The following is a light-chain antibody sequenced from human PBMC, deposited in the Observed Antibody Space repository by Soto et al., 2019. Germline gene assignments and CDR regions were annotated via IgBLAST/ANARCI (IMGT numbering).Light chain of an antibody. V-gene: IGKV3-20*01. Sequence: EVVLTQSPGTLSLSPGERATLSCRASQSVSNNYLAWYQQKPGQSPKLLIFGSSDRATGIPDRFSGSGSGTDFTHTISSLEPEDFAVDYCQQYGSSPPYTFGQGTKLEIK. CDR1: QSVSNNY. CDR2: GSS. CDR3: QQYGSSPPYT. J-gene: IGKJ2*01.